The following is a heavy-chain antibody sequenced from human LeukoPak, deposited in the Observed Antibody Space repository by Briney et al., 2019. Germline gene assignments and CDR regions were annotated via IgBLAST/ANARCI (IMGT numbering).Heavy chain of an antibody. CDR1: GFTFSSYG. Sequence: PGGSLRLSCAASGFTFSSYGMHWVRQAPGKGLEWVAVISYDGSNKYYADSVKGRFTISRDNSKNTLYLQMNSLRAEDTAVYYCALLRLWFGELDGRYGMDVWGQGTTVTVSS. D-gene: IGHD3-10*01. CDR2: ISYDGSNK. V-gene: IGHV3-30*03. J-gene: IGHJ6*02. CDR3: ALLRLWFGELDGRYGMDV.